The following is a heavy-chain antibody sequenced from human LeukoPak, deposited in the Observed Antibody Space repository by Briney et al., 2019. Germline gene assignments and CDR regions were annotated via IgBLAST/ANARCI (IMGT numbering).Heavy chain of an antibody. D-gene: IGHD5-18*01. Sequence: GASVKVSCKASGYTFTGYYMYWVRQAPGQGLEWMGWINPNSGGTNYAQKFQGRVTMTRDTSISTAYMELSRLRSDDTAVYYCARAGVTAMDPRGIDYWGQGTLVTVSS. J-gene: IGHJ4*02. CDR3: ARAGVTAMDPRGIDY. V-gene: IGHV1-2*02. CDR2: INPNSGGT. CDR1: GYTFTGYY.